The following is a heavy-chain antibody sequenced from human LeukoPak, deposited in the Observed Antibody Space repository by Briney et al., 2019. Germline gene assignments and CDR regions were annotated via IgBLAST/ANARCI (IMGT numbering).Heavy chain of an antibody. CDR1: GGSFSGYY. CDR3: SLGYYFDY. V-gene: IGHV4-34*01. CDR2: INHSGST. D-gene: IGHD3-16*01. Sequence: SETLSLTCAVYGGSFSGYYWSWIRQPPGKGLEWIGEINHSGSTNYNLSLKSRVTISVDTSKNQFSLKLSSVTAADTAVYYCSLGYYFDYWGQGTLVTVSS. J-gene: IGHJ4*02.